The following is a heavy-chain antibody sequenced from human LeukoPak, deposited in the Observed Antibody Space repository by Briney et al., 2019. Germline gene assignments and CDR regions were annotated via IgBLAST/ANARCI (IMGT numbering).Heavy chain of an antibody. D-gene: IGHD4-23*01. J-gene: IGHJ4*02. CDR1: GLTFTTYA. CDR2: ITDSGDNT. CDR3: AKRATVVTSNLDY. Sequence: GGSLRLSCAASGLTFTTYAMSWVRQAPGKGLEWVSAITDSGDNTYYADSVKGRFTISRDNSKNTLYLQMNSLRAEDTAVYYCAKRATVVTSNLDYWGQGTLVTVTS. V-gene: IGHV3-23*01.